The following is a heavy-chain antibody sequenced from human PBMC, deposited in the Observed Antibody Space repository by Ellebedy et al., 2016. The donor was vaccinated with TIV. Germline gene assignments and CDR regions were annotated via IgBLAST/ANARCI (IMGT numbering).Heavy chain of an antibody. D-gene: IGHD3-16*01. CDR1: GYSFIDYN. CDR2: INPNTGGK. V-gene: IGHV1-2*02. J-gene: IGHJ5*02. Sequence: ASVKVSXKAAGYSFIDYNIHWVRQAPGQGLEYMGWINPNTGGKSSTQKFQGRVTLTRDTSIATAYMVLDNLQSADTAVYWCAKGGSDTTFGYNHWGQGTRVTVSS. CDR3: AKGGSDTTFGYNH.